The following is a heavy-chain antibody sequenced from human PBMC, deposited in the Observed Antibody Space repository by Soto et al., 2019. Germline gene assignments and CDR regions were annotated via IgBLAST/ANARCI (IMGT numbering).Heavy chain of an antibody. CDR1: GFTFGIYA. D-gene: IGHD6-13*01. CDR2: ISGSGGSI. V-gene: IGHV3-23*01. CDR3: ARVAPEYSSTPRRFDF. J-gene: IGHJ4*02. Sequence: GGSLRLSCAASGFTFGIYAMSWVRQAPGKGLEWVSSISGSGGSIYYAHSVKGRFTISRDKTKNTLDLQMNSLRAEDTAVYHCARVAPEYSSTPRRFDFWGQGTLVTVSS.